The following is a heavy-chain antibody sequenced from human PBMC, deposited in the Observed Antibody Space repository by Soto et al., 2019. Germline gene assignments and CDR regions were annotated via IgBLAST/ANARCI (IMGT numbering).Heavy chain of an antibody. J-gene: IGHJ4*02. Sequence: QVQLVQSGAEVKKPGASVKVSCKASGYTFSGSVMHWVRQAPAQGLEWMGWINADNGNTKYSQKFQGRVTMTWDTSASTAYMELSSLRSEDTAIYYCASEIDATTATGLDYWGQGTLVTVSS. D-gene: IGHD4-17*01. CDR1: GYTFSGSV. CDR3: ASEIDATTATGLDY. V-gene: IGHV1-3*01. CDR2: INADNGNT.